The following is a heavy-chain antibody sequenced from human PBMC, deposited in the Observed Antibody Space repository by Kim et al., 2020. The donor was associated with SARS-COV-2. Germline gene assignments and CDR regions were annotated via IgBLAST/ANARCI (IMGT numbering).Heavy chain of an antibody. CDR3: AKVSGGYSYGLYRGLDV. J-gene: IGHJ6*02. D-gene: IGHD5-18*01. V-gene: IGHV3-30*02. Sequence: VRCRFTISREDSKNELYLQMNSLRGEDTAVYYCAKVSGGYSYGLYRGLDVWGQGTTVTVSS.